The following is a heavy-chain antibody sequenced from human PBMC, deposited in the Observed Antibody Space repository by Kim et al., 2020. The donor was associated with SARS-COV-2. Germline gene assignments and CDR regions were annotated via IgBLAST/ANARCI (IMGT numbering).Heavy chain of an antibody. Sequence: SETLSLTCTVSGGSISSYYWSWIRQPAGKRLEWIGRIYTSGSTNYNPSLKSRVTMSVDTSKNQFSLKLSSVTAADTAVYYCAREYCSSTSCPFDYWGQGTLVTVSS. V-gene: IGHV4-4*07. CDR2: IYTSGST. J-gene: IGHJ4*02. CDR3: AREYCSSTSCPFDY. CDR1: GGSISSYY. D-gene: IGHD2-2*01.